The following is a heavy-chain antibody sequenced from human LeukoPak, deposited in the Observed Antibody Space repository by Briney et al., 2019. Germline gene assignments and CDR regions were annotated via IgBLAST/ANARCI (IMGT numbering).Heavy chain of an antibody. CDR2: INPNSGGT. Sequence: ASVKVSCKASGYTFTGYYMHWVRQAPGQGLEWMGWINPNSGGTNYAQKFQGRVTMTRDTSISTAYMELSRLRSDDTAVYYCASSRITMVRGVIRALNYRGQGTLVTVSS. J-gene: IGHJ4*02. D-gene: IGHD3-10*01. CDR1: GYTFTGYY. CDR3: ASSRITMVRGVIRALNY. V-gene: IGHV1-2*02.